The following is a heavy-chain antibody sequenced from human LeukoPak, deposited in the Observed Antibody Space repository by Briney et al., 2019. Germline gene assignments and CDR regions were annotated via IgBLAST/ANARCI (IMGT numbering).Heavy chain of an antibody. V-gene: IGHV3-9*01. CDR2: ISWNSGNI. CDR1: GFTFDDYA. Sequence: PGGSLRLSCAASGFTFDDYAMHWVRQAPGKGLEWVSGISWNSGNIGYADSVKGRFTISRDNAKNSLNLQMNSLRDEDTALYYCAKAPSRLAYIMDVWGQGTAVTVSS. CDR3: AKAPSRLAYIMDV. J-gene: IGHJ6*02. D-gene: IGHD2-21*01.